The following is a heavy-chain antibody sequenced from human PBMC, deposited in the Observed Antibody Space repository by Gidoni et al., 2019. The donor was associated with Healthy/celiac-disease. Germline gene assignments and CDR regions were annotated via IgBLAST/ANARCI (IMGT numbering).Heavy chain of an antibody. CDR1: GYTFTSYA. CDR3: ARGIVPVAGSDY. V-gene: IGHV1-8*01. D-gene: IGHD6-19*01. CDR2: MKANSGNT. J-gene: IGHJ4*02. Sequence: QVQLVQSGAEVKKPGASVKVSCKAAGYTFTSYAINWVRQATGQGLEWMGWMKANSGNTAYAQKFQGRVTMTWNTSISTAYMELTSLKSEDTAVYYCARGIVPVAGSDYWGQGTLVTVSS.